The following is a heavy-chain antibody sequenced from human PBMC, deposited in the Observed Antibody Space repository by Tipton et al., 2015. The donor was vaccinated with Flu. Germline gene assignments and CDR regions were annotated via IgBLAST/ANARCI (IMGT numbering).Heavy chain of an antibody. CDR2: IRSKAYGGTT. CDR1: GFTFGDYS. V-gene: IGHV3-49*04. D-gene: IGHD6-19*01. CDR3: TREESGWTGFDY. J-gene: IGHJ4*02. Sequence: SLRLSCTASGFTFGDYSMSWVRQAPGKGLEWVGFIRSKAYGGTTEYAASVKGRFTISRDDSRNIAYLQMNSLKTDDTAVYYCTREESGWTGFDYWGQGTLVPVSS.